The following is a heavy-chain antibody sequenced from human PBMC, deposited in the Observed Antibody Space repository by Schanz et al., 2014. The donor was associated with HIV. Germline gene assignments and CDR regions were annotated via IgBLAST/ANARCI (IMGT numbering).Heavy chain of an antibody. CDR3: AKGQRGMVRGDNDY. Sequence: EVQLLESGGGLVQPGESLRLSCAVSGFRFSSHAMTWVRQAPGKGLEWVSGISGNGGSTYHADSVKGRFTISRDNSKNTLYLQMNSLRAEDTAVYYCAKGQRGMVRGDNDYWGQGTLVTVSS. CDR2: ISGNGGST. V-gene: IGHV3-23*01. D-gene: IGHD3-10*01. CDR1: GFRFSSHA. J-gene: IGHJ4*02.